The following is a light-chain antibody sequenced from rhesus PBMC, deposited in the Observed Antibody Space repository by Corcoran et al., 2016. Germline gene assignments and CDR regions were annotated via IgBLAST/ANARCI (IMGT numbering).Light chain of an antibody. CDR1: ENVNNY. V-gene: IGKV1-74*01. CDR3: QHSYGTPLT. Sequence: DIQMTQSPSSLSASVGDRVTITCRASENVNNYLHWYQQKQGKAPKLLIYKASTLQRGVPSRFSGRGSGIDFTLTISSLQPEDFATYYCQHSYGTPLTFGGGTKVELK. CDR2: KAS. J-gene: IGKJ4*01.